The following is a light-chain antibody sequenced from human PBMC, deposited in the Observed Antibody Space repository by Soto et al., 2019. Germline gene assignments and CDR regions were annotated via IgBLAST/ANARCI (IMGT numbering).Light chain of an antibody. J-gene: IGKJ2*01. CDR3: HQYGSSPYT. V-gene: IGKV3-20*01. Sequence: EIVLTQSPGTLSLSPGERATLSCRASQSVRNSFLAWYQQKPGQAPRLLIYGASSSATGIPDRFSGSGSGTDFTLTISRLEPEDFAVYYCHQYGSSPYTFGQGTKLEIK. CDR2: GAS. CDR1: QSVRNSF.